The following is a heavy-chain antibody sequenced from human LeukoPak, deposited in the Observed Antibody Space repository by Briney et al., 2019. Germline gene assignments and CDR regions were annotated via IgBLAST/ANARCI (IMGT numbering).Heavy chain of an antibody. J-gene: IGHJ4*02. D-gene: IGHD6-6*01. CDR2: IYYSGST. CDR3: ARREYSSSSPYFDY. Sequence: SETLSLTCTVSGGSISSSSYYWGWIRQPPGKGLEWIGSIYYSGSTYYNPSLKSRVTISVDTSKNQFSLKLSSVTAADTAVYYCARREYSSSSPYFDYWGQGTLVTVSS. CDR1: GGSISSSSYY. V-gene: IGHV4-39*01.